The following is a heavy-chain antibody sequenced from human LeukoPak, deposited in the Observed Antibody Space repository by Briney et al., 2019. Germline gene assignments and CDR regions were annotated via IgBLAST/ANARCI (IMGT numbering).Heavy chain of an antibody. CDR3: ARPRGRYCSGGSCYWFDP. CDR2: ISAYNGNT. Sequence: ASLKVSCKASGGTFSSYAISWVRQAPGQGLEWMGWISAYNGNTNYAQKLQGRVTMTTDTSTSTAYMELRSLRSDDTAVYYCARPRGRYCSGGSCYWFDPWGQGTLVTVSS. V-gene: IGHV1-18*01. CDR1: GGTFSSYA. D-gene: IGHD2-15*01. J-gene: IGHJ5*02.